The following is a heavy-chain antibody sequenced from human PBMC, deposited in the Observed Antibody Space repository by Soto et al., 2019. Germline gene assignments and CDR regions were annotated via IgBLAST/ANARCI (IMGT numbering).Heavy chain of an antibody. CDR3: ARPYCSGGSCYSDAFDV. CDR2: IYPGDSDT. J-gene: IGHJ3*01. Sequence: GESLTISCTASGYTFTSYWIGWVRQMPEKGLEWMGIIYPGDSDTRYSPSFQGQVTISVDKSISTAYLQWSRLKASDSAIYYCARPYCSGGSCYSDAFDVWGQGTMVTVSS. V-gene: IGHV5-51*01. D-gene: IGHD2-15*01. CDR1: GYTFTSYW.